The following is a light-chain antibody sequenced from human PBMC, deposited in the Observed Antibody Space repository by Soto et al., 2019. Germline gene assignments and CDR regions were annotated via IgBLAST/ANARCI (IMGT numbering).Light chain of an antibody. CDR2: EIS. J-gene: IGKJ1*01. CDR3: MQATQFPWT. CDR1: QSLVKSDGNTY. V-gene: IGKV2-24*01. Sequence: IVMTQTPLSSPVTLGQPASISCRSSQSLVKSDGNTYLSWLQQRPGQPPRLLIYEISKRFSGVPDRFSGSGAGTDFTLKISRVQAEDVGVYYCMQATQFPWTFGQGTKVEIK.